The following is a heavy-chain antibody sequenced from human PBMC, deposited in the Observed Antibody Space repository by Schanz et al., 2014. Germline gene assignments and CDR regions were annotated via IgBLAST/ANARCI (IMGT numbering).Heavy chain of an antibody. V-gene: IGHV3-74*02. Sequence: EMQLLESGGGLAQPGGSLRLSCAASGFTFSDYYMTWIRQAPGKGLEWLAHINSDGTTTTYADSVKGRFTISRDNADNTLYQQMNSLRVEDTALYYCAMGGSQLHHWGQGTLVTVSS. J-gene: IGHJ4*02. CDR1: GFTFSDYY. CDR3: AMGGSQLHH. D-gene: IGHD1-7*01. CDR2: INSDGTTT.